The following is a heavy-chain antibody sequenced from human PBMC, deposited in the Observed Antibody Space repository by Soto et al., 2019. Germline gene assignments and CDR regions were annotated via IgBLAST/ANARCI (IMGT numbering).Heavy chain of an antibody. J-gene: IGHJ6*02. CDR1: GFTFSSYA. V-gene: IGHV3-23*01. Sequence: GGSLRLSCAASGFTFSSYAMSWVRQAPGKGLEWVSAISGSGGSTYYADSVKGRFTISRDNSKNTLYLQMNSLRAEDTAVYYCAKFWRGSENKKPYGMDVWGQGTTVTVSS. D-gene: IGHD3-3*01. CDR2: ISGSGGST. CDR3: AKFWRGSENKKPYGMDV.